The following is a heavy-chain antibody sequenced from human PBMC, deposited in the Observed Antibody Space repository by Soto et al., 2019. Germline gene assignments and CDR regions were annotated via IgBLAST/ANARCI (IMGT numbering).Heavy chain of an antibody. CDR2: IFSNDEK. V-gene: IGHV2-26*01. D-gene: IGHD4-4*01. Sequence: QVTLKESGPVLVQTTETLTLTCTVSGFSLSNARMGVSWIRQPPGKALEWLAHIFSNDEKSYSTSLKSRLTISKYTSKSQVVLTMNNMDPVDTATYYCARIRDDYSVYYYYGMDVWGQGTTVTVPS. CDR3: ARIRDDYSVYYYYGMDV. CDR1: GFSLSNARMG. J-gene: IGHJ6*02.